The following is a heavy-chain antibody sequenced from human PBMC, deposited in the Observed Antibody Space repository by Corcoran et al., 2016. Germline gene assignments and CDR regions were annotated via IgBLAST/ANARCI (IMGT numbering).Heavy chain of an antibody. V-gene: IGHV4-39*01. D-gene: IGHD2-21*02. CDR1: GGSISSSSYY. J-gene: IGHJ2*01. CDR2: IFYSGNT. CDR3: ARLVTAIRYFDL. Sequence: QLQLQESGPGLVKPSETLSLTCTVSGGSISSSSYYWGWIRQPPGKGLEWIGSIFYSGNTYYNPSLKSRVTISGDTSKNQFSLKLSSVTATDTAVYYCARLVTAIRYFDLWGRGTLVTVSS.